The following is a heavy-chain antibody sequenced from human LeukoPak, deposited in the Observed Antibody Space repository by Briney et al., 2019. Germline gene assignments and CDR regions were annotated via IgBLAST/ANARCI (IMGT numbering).Heavy chain of an antibody. CDR3: ARGTREAIVVVPAAIRVSGDYYYYMDV. CDR2: INHSGST. J-gene: IGHJ6*03. V-gene: IGHV4-34*01. D-gene: IGHD2-2*02. Sequence: SETLSLTCAVYGGSFSGYYWSWIRQPPGKGLEWIGEINHSGSTNYNPSLKSRVTISADTSKNQFSLKLSSVTAADTAVYYCARGTREAIVVVPAAIRVSGDYYYYMDVWGKGTTVTVSS. CDR1: GGSFSGYY.